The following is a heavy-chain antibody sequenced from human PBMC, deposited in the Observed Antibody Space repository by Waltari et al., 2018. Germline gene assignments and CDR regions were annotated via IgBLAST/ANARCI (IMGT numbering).Heavy chain of an antibody. J-gene: IGHJ4*02. CDR3: ARVDCSSTSCYPGYFDY. V-gene: IGHV3-30-3*01. Sequence: QVQLVESGGGVVQPGRSLRLSCAASGFTFISYAIHWVRQAPGKGLEWVAVISYDGSNKYYADSVKGRFTISRDNSKNTLYLQMNSLRAEDTAVYYCARVDCSSTSCYPGYFDYWGQGTLVTVSS. CDR2: ISYDGSNK. D-gene: IGHD2-2*01. CDR1: GFTFISYA.